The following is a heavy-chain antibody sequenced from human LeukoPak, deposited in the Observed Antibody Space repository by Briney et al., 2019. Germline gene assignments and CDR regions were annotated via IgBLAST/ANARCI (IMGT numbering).Heavy chain of an antibody. CDR1: GGSISSYY. Sequence: MASETLSLTCTVSGGSISSYYWSWVRQPPGKGLEWVGYIYYSGSTNYNPSLKSRVTISVDTSKNQFSRKLSSVTAADTAVYYCARLGTYYDFWANWFDPWGQGTLVTVSS. J-gene: IGHJ5*02. CDR3: ARLGTYYDFWANWFDP. V-gene: IGHV4-59*08. CDR2: IYYSGST. D-gene: IGHD3-3*01.